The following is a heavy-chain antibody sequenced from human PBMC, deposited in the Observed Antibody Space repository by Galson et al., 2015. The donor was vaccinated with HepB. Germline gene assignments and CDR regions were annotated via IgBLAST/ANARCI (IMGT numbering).Heavy chain of an antibody. CDR3: ARDAVSRAFDI. V-gene: IGHV4-59*01. D-gene: IGHD2/OR15-2a*01. Sequence: ETLSLTCTVSGDSISTYYWSWIRQPPGKGLEWIGYIYSSGSTNYNPSLKSRVTISVDTSQNQFSLKLNSVTAADTAIYYCARDAVSRAFDIWGQGTMVAVSS. CDR2: IYSSGST. CDR1: GDSISTYY. J-gene: IGHJ3*02.